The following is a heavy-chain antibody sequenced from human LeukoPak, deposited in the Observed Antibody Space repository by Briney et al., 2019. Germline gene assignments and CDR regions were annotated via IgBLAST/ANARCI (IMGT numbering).Heavy chain of an antibody. D-gene: IGHD2-2*01. CDR1: GYTFTSYG. CDR2: ISAYNGNT. Sequence: GASLKVSCKASGYTFTSYGISWVRQAPGQGLEWMGWISAYNGNTNYAQKLQGRVTMTTDTSTSTAYMELRSLRSDDTAVYYCARDCSSTSCWASTGYWGQGTLVTVSS. V-gene: IGHV1-18*01. CDR3: ARDCSSTSCWASTGY. J-gene: IGHJ4*02.